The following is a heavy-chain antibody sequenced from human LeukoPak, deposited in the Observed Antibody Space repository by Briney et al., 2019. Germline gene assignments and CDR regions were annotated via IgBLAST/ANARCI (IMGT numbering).Heavy chain of an antibody. V-gene: IGHV4-59*01. D-gene: IGHD2-15*01. J-gene: IGHJ4*02. CDR3: ARGQGVAAPAFDY. CDR2: SFYSGSS. Sequence: PSETLSLTCIVSGGSIGSFYWNWIRQPPGKGLEWIGYSFYSGSSNYNPSLKSRVTISVDTSKNQFSLKLSSVTAVDTAVYYCARGQGVAAPAFDYWGQGTLVTVSS. CDR1: GGSIGSFY.